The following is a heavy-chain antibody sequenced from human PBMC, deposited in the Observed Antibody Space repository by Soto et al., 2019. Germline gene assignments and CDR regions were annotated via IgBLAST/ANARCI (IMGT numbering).Heavy chain of an antibody. CDR3: ARDWYDFWSGQEEEFYWYFDL. J-gene: IGHJ2*01. D-gene: IGHD3-3*01. Sequence: QVQLQESGPGLVKPSGTLSLTCAVSGGSIGSSNWWSWVRQPPGKGLEWIGEIYHSGSTNYNPSLKSRVTISVDKSKNQFSLKLSSVTAADTAVYYCARDWYDFWSGQEEEFYWYFDLWGRGTLVTVSS. CDR2: IYHSGST. CDR1: GGSIGSSNW. V-gene: IGHV4-4*02.